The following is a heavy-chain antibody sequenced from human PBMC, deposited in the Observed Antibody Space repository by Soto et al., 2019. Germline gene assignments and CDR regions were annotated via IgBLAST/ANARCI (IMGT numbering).Heavy chain of an antibody. V-gene: IGHV5-10-1*01. Sequence: GESLKISCNASGYPFTRYYITWVRQMPGKGLEWMGRIDPSDSYSNYSPSFQGHVTISADKSINTAYLQWSSLKASDTAMYYCARSMGQDDWGQGTLVTVSS. CDR2: IDPSDSYS. CDR1: GYPFTRYY. J-gene: IGHJ4*02. CDR3: ARSMGQDD.